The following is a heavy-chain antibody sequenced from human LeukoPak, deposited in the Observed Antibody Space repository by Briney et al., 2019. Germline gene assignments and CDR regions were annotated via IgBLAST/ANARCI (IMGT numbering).Heavy chain of an antibody. CDR3: ARDIRLNYDILRGILDAFDI. CDR2: IKQDGSET. CDR1: GFIFSNYW. Sequence: PGGSLRLSCATSGFIFSNYWMSWVRQAPGKGLEWVANIKQDGSETYYVDSVKGRFTISRDDAKNTLYLQMNSLRAEDTAVYSCARDIRLNYDILRGILDAFDIWGQGTMVTVSS. D-gene: IGHD3-9*01. V-gene: IGHV3-7*01. J-gene: IGHJ3*02.